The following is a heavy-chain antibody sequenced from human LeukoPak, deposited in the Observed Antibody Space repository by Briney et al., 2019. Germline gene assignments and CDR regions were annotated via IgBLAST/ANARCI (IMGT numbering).Heavy chain of an antibody. V-gene: IGHV3-7*01. CDR2: IKQDGSEK. D-gene: IGHD1-26*01. J-gene: IGHJ4*02. CDR1: GFTFSSYW. CDR3: ARGSAVGAPDWDYFDS. Sequence: GGSLRLSCAASGFTFSSYWMSWVRQAPGKGLEWVANIKQDGSEKYYVDSVKGRFTISRDNARNSLYLQMSSLRAEDTAVYYCARGSAVGAPDWDYFDSWGQGTLVTVSS.